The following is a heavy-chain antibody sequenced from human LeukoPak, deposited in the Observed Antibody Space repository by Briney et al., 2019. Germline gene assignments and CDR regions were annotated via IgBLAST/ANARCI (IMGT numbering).Heavy chain of an antibody. V-gene: IGHV3-9*01. CDR3: AKDLGGYCGSICYPFDY. J-gene: IGHJ4*02. D-gene: IGHD2-21*02. CDR1: GFTFGDYG. CDR2: ISWNSGTI. Sequence: PGRSLRLSCAASGFTFGDYGMHWVRQTPGKGLEWVSGISWNSGTISYADSVKGRFTISRDNTKNSLYLQMNSLRPEDTAFYYCAKDLGGYCGSICYPFDYWGQGTLLTVSS.